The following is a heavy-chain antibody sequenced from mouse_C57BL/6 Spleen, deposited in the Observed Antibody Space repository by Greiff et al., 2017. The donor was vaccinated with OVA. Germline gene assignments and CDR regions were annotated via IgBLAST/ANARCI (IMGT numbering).Heavy chain of an antibody. Sequence: VKLVESGPGLVQPSQSLSITCTVSGFSLTSYGVHWVRQSPGKGLEWLGVIWSGGSTDYNAAFISRLSISKDNSKSQVFFKMNSLQADDTAIYYCARKGVWYGEAMDYWGQGTSVTVSS. CDR2: IWSGGST. D-gene: IGHD2-10*02. CDR3: ARKGVWYGEAMDY. J-gene: IGHJ4*01. CDR1: GFSLTSYG. V-gene: IGHV2-2*01.